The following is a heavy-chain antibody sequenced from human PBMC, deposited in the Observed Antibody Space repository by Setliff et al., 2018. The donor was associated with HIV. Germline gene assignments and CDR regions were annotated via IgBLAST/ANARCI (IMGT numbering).Heavy chain of an antibody. V-gene: IGHV3-15*05. CDR3: ARESRGSNAFDV. Sequence: GGSLRLSCAASGFSFNYAWMSWVRQAPGKGLEWIGRIKSKASGGTTDYGAPAQGRFTILRDDSKTTVYLQLDSLRPDDSGVYYCARESRGSNAFDVWGQGTMVTVSS. CDR2: IKSKASGGTT. CDR1: GFSFNYAW. J-gene: IGHJ3*01. D-gene: IGHD3-10*01.